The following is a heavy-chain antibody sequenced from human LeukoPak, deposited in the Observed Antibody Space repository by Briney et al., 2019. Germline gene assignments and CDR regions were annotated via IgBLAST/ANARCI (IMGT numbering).Heavy chain of an antibody. CDR1: GFTFNDYG. D-gene: IGHD1-26*01. CDR3: ARVSGSYSIYYYYYYMDV. V-gene: IGHV3-20*04. Sequence: PGGSLRLSCAASGFTFNDYGMSWVRHAPGKGLEWVSGINWNGGSTGYADSVKGRFTISRDNAKNSLYLQMNSLRAEDTALYYCARVSGSYSIYYYYYYMDVWGKGTTVTVSS. J-gene: IGHJ6*03. CDR2: INWNGGST.